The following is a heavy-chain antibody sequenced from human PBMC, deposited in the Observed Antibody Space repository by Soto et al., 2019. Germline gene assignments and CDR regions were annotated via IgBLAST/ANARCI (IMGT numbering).Heavy chain of an antibody. D-gene: IGHD1-7*01. J-gene: IGHJ5*02. Sequence: SVKVSCKASGGTFSSYAISWVRQAPGQGLEWMGGIIPIFGTANYAQKFQGRVTITADESTSTAYMELSSLRSEDTAVYYCARDGPRITGTAWWFDPRGNGPLVTVSS. CDR1: GGTFSSYA. V-gene: IGHV1-69*13. CDR3: ARDGPRITGTAWWFDP. CDR2: IIPIFGTA.